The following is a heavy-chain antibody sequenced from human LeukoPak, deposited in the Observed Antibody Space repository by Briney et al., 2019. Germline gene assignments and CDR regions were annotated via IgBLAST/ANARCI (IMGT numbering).Heavy chain of an antibody. CDR1: GGTFSSYA. Sequence: SVKVSCKASGGTFSSYAISWVRQAPGQGLEWMGGIIPIFGTANYAQKFQGRVTITADESTSTAYMELSSLRSEDTAVYYCARGRVDVLRFLEWLGDAFDIWGQGTMVTVSS. J-gene: IGHJ3*02. V-gene: IGHV1-69*13. CDR3: ARGRVDVLRFLEWLGDAFDI. CDR2: IIPIFGTA. D-gene: IGHD3-3*01.